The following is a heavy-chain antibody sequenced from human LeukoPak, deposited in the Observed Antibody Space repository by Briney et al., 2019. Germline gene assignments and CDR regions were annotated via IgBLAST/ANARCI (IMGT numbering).Heavy chain of an antibody. D-gene: IGHD3-9*01. J-gene: IGHJ6*03. Sequence: PGGSLRLSCAASGFTFSSYSMNWVRQAPGKGLEWVSSISSSSSYIYYAASVKGRFTISRDNAKNSLYLQMNSLRAEDTAVYYCAREGGYDILTGYYYYYYYMDVWGKGTTVTVSS. CDR2: ISSSSSYI. CDR3: AREGGYDILTGYYYYYYYMDV. CDR1: GFTFSSYS. V-gene: IGHV3-21*01.